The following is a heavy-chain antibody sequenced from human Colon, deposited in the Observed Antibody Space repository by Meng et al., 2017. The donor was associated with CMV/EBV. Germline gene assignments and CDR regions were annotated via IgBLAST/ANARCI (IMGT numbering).Heavy chain of an antibody. CDR3: ARVLNYYGSGRSDYYYGMDV. CDR2: IYYSGST. V-gene: IGHV4-61*01. CDR1: GGSVSSGSYY. D-gene: IGHD3-10*01. J-gene: IGHJ6*02. Sequence: GSLRLSCTVSGGSVSSGSYYWSWIRQPPGKGLEWIGYIYYSGSTNYNPSLKSRVTISVDTSKNQFSLKLSSVTAADTAVYYCARVLNYYGSGRSDYYYGMDVWGQGTTVTVSS.